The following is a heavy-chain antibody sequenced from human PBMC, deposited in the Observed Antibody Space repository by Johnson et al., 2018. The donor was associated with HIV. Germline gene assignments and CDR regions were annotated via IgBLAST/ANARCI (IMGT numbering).Heavy chain of an antibody. D-gene: IGHD6-19*01. CDR3: AKVYSSGWSLDAFDI. V-gene: IGHV3-30*02. Sequence: QVQLVESGGGMVQPGGSLRLSCAASGFTFSSYGMHWVRQAPGKGLEWVAFIRYDGSNKYYADSVKGRFTISRDNSKNTLYLQMNSLRAEDTAVYYCAKVYSSGWSLDAFDIWGQGTMVTVSS. CDR2: IRYDGSNK. CDR1: GFTFSSYG. J-gene: IGHJ3*02.